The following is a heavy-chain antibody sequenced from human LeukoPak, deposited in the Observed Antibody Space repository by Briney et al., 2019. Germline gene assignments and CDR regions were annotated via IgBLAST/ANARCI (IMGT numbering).Heavy chain of an antibody. CDR2: ISSYGGST. D-gene: IGHD2-8*01. CDR1: GFTFRNYG. J-gene: IGHJ4*02. V-gene: IGHV3-64D*09. Sequence: GGSLRLSCSASGFTFRNYGMHWVRQAPGKGLEYVSAISSYGGSTYYADLVKGRFTISRDNSMNTLYLQMSSLRAEDTAVYYCVKDLYSYSFDYWGQGTLVTVSS. CDR3: VKDLYSYSFDY.